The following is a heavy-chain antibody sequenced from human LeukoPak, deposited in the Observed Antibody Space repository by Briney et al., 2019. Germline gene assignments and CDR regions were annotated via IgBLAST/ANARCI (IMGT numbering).Heavy chain of an antibody. CDR1: GFTFSSYE. CDR3: ARDLLWFGDYYFDY. V-gene: IGHV3-7*01. Sequence: GGSLRLFCAASGFTFSSYEMNWARQAPGKGLEWVANIKQDGSEKYYVDSVKGRFTISRDNAKNSLYPQMNSLRAEDTAVYYCARDLLWFGDYYFDYWGQGTLVTVSS. J-gene: IGHJ4*02. D-gene: IGHD3-10*01. CDR2: IKQDGSEK.